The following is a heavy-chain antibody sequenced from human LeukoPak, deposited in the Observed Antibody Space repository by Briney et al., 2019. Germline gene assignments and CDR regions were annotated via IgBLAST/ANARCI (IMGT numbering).Heavy chain of an antibody. CDR3: ARDQSSGSYYHQGFDY. D-gene: IGHD3-10*01. Sequence: GGSLRLSCAASGFTFSSYWMSWVRQAPGKGLEWVANIKQDGSEKYYVDSVKGRFTISRDNAKNSLYLQMNSLRAEDTAVYYCARDQSSGSYYHQGFDYWGQGTLVTVSS. J-gene: IGHJ4*02. V-gene: IGHV3-7*01. CDR2: IKQDGSEK. CDR1: GFTFSSYW.